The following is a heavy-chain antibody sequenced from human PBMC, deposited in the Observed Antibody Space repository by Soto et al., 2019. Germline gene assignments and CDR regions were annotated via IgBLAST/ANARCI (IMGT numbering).Heavy chain of an antibody. CDR2: ISAYNGNT. V-gene: IGHV1-18*04. CDR3: AREEQLVPHDPSMGMDV. D-gene: IGHD6-13*01. Sequence: ASVKVYCKASGYTFTSYGISWVRQAPGQGLEWMGWISAYNGNTNYAQKLQGRVTMTTDTSTSTAYMELRSLRSDDTAVYYCAREEQLVPHDPSMGMDVWGQGTTVTVA. CDR1: GYTFTSYG. J-gene: IGHJ6*02.